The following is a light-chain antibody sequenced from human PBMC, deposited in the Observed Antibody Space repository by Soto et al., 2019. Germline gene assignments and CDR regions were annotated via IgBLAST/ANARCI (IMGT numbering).Light chain of an antibody. CDR2: DAS. CDR1: QSVGTY. V-gene: IGKV3-11*01. CDR3: QQRSNWPGT. J-gene: IGKJ3*01. Sequence: EIVLTQSPGTLSLSPGERAILSCRASQSVGTYLAWYQQKPGQPPRILIYDASNRDTGIPARFGGSGSGTDFTLTINRLEPEDFEVYYCQQRSNWPGTFGPGTKVDIK.